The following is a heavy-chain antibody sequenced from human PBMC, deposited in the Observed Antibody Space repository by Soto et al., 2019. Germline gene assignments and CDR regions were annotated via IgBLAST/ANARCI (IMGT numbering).Heavy chain of an antibody. CDR1: GFTFSGSA. CDR2: IRSKANSYAT. J-gene: IGHJ5*02. CDR3: TIAGGYNPTRRELDP. D-gene: IGHD1-1*01. Sequence: EVQLVESGGGLVQPGGSLKLSCAASGFTFSGSAMHWVRQASGKGLEWVGRIRSKANSYATAYAASVKGRFTISRDDSKNTAYLQMNSLTTEDTAVYYCTIAGGYNPTRRELDPWGQGTLVTVS. V-gene: IGHV3-73*02.